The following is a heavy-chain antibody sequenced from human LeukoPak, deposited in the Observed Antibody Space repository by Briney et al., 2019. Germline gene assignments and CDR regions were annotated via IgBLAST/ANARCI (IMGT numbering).Heavy chain of an antibody. V-gene: IGHV3-30-3*01. CDR3: ARPVTPLRYFDCPFGY. CDR1: GFTFSVYA. CDR2: MSYDETSK. J-gene: IGHJ4*02. D-gene: IGHD3-9*01. Sequence: PGGSLRLSCAASGFTFSVYAMHWVRQAPGKGLEWVAVMSYDETSKSYADSVKGRFTISRDNSKNTLYLQMNSLQTEDTALYFCARPVTPLRYFDCPFGYWGQGTPVTVSS.